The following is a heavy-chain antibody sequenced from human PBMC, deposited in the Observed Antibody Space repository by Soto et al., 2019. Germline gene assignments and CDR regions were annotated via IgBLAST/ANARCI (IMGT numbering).Heavy chain of an antibody. V-gene: IGHV3-21*01. Sequence: NPGGSLRLSCAASGFTFSSYSMNWDRQASGQGLEWVSSISSSSSYIYYADSVKGRFTISRDNAKNSLYLQMNSLRAEDTAVYYCARDTFKGSFGDPAVHDAFDIWGQGTMVTVSS. J-gene: IGHJ3*02. CDR1: GFTFSSYS. CDR3: ARDTFKGSFGDPAVHDAFDI. CDR2: ISSSSSYI. D-gene: IGHD3-10*01.